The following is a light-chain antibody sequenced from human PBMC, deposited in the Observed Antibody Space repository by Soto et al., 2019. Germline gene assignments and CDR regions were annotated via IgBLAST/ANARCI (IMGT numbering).Light chain of an antibody. V-gene: IGKV3-20*01. CDR2: GAS. CDR1: QSVSSSY. CDR3: QQYGSSPLT. J-gene: IGKJ4*01. Sequence: EIVLTQSPGPLSLSPGERATLSCRASQSVSSSYLAWYQQKPGQAPRLLIYGASSRATGIPDRFSGSGSGTDFTLTISRLEPEDVAVYYCQQYGSSPLTFGGRTKVEIK.